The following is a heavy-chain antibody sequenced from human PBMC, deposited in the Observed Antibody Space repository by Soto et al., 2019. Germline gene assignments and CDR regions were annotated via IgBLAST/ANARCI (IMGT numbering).Heavy chain of an antibody. D-gene: IGHD3-22*01. V-gene: IGHV4-34*01. Sequence: SETLSLTCAVYGGSFSGYYWSWIRQPPWKGLEWIGEINHSGSTNYNPSLKSRVTISVDTSKNQFSLKLSSVTAADTAVYYCARTHLYYGSSGYAELDYWGQGTLVTVSS. CDR3: ARTHLYYGSSGYAELDY. CDR1: GGSFSGYY. J-gene: IGHJ4*02. CDR2: INHSGST.